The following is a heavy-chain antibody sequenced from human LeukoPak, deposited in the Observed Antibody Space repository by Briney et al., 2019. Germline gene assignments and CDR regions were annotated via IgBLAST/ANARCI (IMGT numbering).Heavy chain of an antibody. J-gene: IGHJ4*02. CDR3: AAYSSSWDYFDY. Sequence: SETLSLTCAVYGGSFSGYYWSWIRQPPGKGLEWIGEINHSGSTNYNPSLKSRVTISVDTSKNQFSLKLSSVTAADTAVYYCAAYSSSWDYFDYWAREPWSPSPQ. CDR2: INHSGST. CDR1: GGSFSGYY. D-gene: IGHD6-13*01. V-gene: IGHV4-34*01.